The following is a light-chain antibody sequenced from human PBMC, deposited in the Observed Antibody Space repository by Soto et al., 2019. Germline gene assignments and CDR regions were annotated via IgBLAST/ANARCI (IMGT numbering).Light chain of an antibody. V-gene: IGKV3-15*01. CDR3: QQYIRWPLT. CDR2: GAS. CDR1: QSISSC. Sequence: EIVLTQSPVTLSLSPGERATLSCRASQSISSCLAWYQQKPGQAPSLLIYGASTRATGTPARFSGSGSGTEFTLTISSLQSEDFAVYYCQQYIRWPLTFGGGTKVDIK. J-gene: IGKJ4*01.